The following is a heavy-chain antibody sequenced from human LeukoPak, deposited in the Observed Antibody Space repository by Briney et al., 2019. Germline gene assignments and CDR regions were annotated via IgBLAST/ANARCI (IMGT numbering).Heavy chain of an antibody. CDR1: GYTFTRYG. J-gene: IGHJ4*02. D-gene: IGHD2-15*01. V-gene: IGHV1-18*01. Sequence: ASVKVSCKASGYTFTRYGISWVRQAPGRGLEWMGWISGYKGNIKYAQKFQGRVTMTTDTSTTTAYMELRSLGTDDTAVYYCARDCSGGSCYDGVDYWGQGTLVTVSS. CDR2: ISGYKGNI. CDR3: ARDCSGGSCYDGVDY.